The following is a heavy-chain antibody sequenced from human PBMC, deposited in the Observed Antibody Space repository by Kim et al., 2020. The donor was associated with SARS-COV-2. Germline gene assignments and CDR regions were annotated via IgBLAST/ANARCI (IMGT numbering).Heavy chain of an antibody. CDR2: ITDSGST. CDR3: ARGRVGVGSAPVLGLGPFYEYFILDV. J-gene: IGHJ6*02. D-gene: IGHD1-26*01. V-gene: IGHV4-34*01. Sequence: SETLSLTCAVYGGSFSGHSWSWVRQPPGQGLEWIGEITDSGSTKYNPSLKSRLTISLDVSKNQFSLKLTSVTAADRGLYYCARGRVGVGSAPVLGLGPFYEYFILDVWGHGTTVTVSS. CDR1: GGSFSGHS.